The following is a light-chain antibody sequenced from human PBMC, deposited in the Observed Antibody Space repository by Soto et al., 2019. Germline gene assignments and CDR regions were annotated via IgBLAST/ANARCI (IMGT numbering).Light chain of an antibody. Sequence: IQMTQSPSSLSASVGDRVTITCRSSETISDYLNWYQHKPGKAPKLLIYAASSLQSGVPSRFSGSGSGTDFTLTISSLQPEDFATYYCQQANSFPRTFGQGTKVEIK. J-gene: IGKJ1*01. CDR2: AAS. CDR1: ETISDY. CDR3: QQANSFPRT. V-gene: IGKV1-39*01.